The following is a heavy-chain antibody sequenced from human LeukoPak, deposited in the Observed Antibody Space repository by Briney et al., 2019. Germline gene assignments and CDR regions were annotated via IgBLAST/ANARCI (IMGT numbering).Heavy chain of an antibody. D-gene: IGHD6-6*01. Sequence: ASVKVSCKASGYTFTSYYMHWVRQAPGQGLEWMGIINPSGGSTSYAQKFQGRVTMTRNTSISTAYMELSSLRSEDTAVYYCARVAARGRGAVGGRNWFDPWGQGTLVTVSS. CDR3: ARVAARGRGAVGGRNWFDP. CDR2: INPSGGST. J-gene: IGHJ5*02. CDR1: GYTFTSYY. V-gene: IGHV1-46*01.